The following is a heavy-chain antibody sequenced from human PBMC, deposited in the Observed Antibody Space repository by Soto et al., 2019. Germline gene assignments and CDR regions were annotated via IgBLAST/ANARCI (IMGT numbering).Heavy chain of an antibody. CDR2: IRFDGSNI. Sequence: PGGSLRLSCVAPGVIFSGYGMHWARQAPGKGLEWVAVIRFDGSNIFYANSVKGRFTISRDNSKSTLYLEMNSLRAEDTAVYYCARDGVGGTRLFGYLDYWGQGAQVTVSS. CDR3: ARDGVGGTRLFGYLDY. D-gene: IGHD1-26*01. J-gene: IGHJ4*02. CDR1: GVIFSGYG. V-gene: IGHV3-33*01.